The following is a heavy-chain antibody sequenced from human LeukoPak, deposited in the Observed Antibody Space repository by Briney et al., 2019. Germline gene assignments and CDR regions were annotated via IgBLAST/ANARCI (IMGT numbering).Heavy chain of an antibody. CDR3: ARVGDYRNAFDI. CDR1: GFTFSSYS. D-gene: IGHD3-16*01. J-gene: IGHJ3*02. Sequence: GGSLRLSCAASGFTFSSYSMNWVRQAPGKGLEWASSISSSSSYIYYADSVKGRFTISRDNAKNSLYLQMNSLRAEDTAVYYCARVGDYRNAFDIWGQGTMVTVSS. V-gene: IGHV3-21*01. CDR2: ISSSSSYI.